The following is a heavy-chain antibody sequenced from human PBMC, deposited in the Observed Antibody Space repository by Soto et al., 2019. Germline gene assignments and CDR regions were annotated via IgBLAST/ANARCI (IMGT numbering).Heavy chain of an antibody. CDR3: ARGYSSSLSPHI. V-gene: IGHV1-46*01. J-gene: IGHJ3*02. CDR1: GGTFSSYA. CDR2: INPSGGST. Sequence: ASVKVSCKASGGTFSSYAISWVRQAPGQGLEWMGGINPSGGSTSYAQKFQGRVTMTRDTSTSTVYMELSSLRSEDTAVYYCARGYSSSLSPHIWGQGTMVTVSS. D-gene: IGHD6-6*01.